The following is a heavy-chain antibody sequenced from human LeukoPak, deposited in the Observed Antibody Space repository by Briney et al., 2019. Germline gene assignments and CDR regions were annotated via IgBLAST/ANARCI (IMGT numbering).Heavy chain of an antibody. V-gene: IGHV4-34*01. CDR3: ARGLGSGYYSLDY. CDR1: GGSFSGYY. D-gene: IGHD3-3*01. CDR2: INHSGST. Sequence: SETLSLTCAVYGGSFSGYYWSWIRQPPGKGLEWIGGINHSGSTNYNPSLKSRVTISVDTSKNQFSLKLSSVTAADTAVYYCARGLGSGYYSLDYWGQGTLVTVSS. J-gene: IGHJ4*02.